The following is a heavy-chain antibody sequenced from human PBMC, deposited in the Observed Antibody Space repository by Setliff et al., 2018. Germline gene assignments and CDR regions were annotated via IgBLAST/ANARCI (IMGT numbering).Heavy chain of an antibody. CDR1: GITFKNAW. CDR2: IKSKGEAETA. J-gene: IGHJ5*02. D-gene: IGHD4-17*01. V-gene: IGHV3-15*01. CDR3: ATGPRDSRDYMNWLDP. Sequence: PGESLKISCRASGITFKNAWMTWVRQAPGKGLEWVGRIKSKGEAETANYGVPVKGRFTISRDDSTNTIYLQMNRLKIEDTGFYYCATGPRDSRDYMNWLDPWGPGTLVTVSS.